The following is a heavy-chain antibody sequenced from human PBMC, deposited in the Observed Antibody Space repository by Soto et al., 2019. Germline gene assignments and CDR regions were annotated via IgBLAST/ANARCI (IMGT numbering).Heavy chain of an antibody. Sequence: QVQLVESGGGVVQPGKSLRLSCVASGFIFSGYAMHWVRQAPGKGLEWVAVICYDGNTKYYADSVKGRFTISRDNSKNTLYVHMNSLSAEDTALYYCARDTRAYEIDYWGQGTLVIVS. CDR1: GFIFSGYA. CDR2: ICYDGNTK. V-gene: IGHV3-30-3*01. CDR3: ARDTRAYEIDY. D-gene: IGHD5-12*01. J-gene: IGHJ4*02.